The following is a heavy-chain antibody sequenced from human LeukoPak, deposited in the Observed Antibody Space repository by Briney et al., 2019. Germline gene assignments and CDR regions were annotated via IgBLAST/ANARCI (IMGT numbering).Heavy chain of an antibody. CDR2: ISSSSSYI. Sequence: PGGSLRLSCAASGFTFSSYSVNWVRQAPGKGLEWVSSISSSSSYIYYADSVKGRFTISRDNAKNSLYLQMNSLRAEDTAVYYCASLSSGRFDYWGQGTLVTVSS. D-gene: IGHD6-19*01. CDR3: ASLSSGRFDY. V-gene: IGHV3-21*01. J-gene: IGHJ4*02. CDR1: GFTFSSYS.